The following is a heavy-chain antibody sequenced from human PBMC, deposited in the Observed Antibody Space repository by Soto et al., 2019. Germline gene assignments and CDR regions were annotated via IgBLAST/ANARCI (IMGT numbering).Heavy chain of an antibody. CDR3: ARGFITGTTKDFDY. V-gene: IGHV1-2*06. CDR2: INPNSGGT. Sequence: GASVKVSCKASGYTFTGYYMHWVRQAPGQGLEWMGRINPNSGGTNYAQKFQGRVTMTRDTSISTAYMELSRLRSDDTAVYYCARGFITGTTKDFDYWGQGTLVTVSS. CDR1: GYTFTGYY. D-gene: IGHD1-20*01. J-gene: IGHJ4*02.